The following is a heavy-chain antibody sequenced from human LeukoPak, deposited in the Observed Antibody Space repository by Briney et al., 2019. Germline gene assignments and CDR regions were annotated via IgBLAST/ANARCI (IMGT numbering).Heavy chain of an antibody. D-gene: IGHD6-13*01. V-gene: IGHV3-74*01. J-gene: IGHJ4*02. CDR2: INSDGSST. CDR3: ARIASHSSSWYDGGY. Sequence: PGGSLRLSCAVSGFTLSSFWMHWVRQAPGKGLVWVSRINSDGSSTTYADFVKGRFTISRDNAKNTLYLQMNSLRAEDTGVYYCARIASHSSSWYDGGYWGQGTLVTVSS. CDR1: GFTLSSFW.